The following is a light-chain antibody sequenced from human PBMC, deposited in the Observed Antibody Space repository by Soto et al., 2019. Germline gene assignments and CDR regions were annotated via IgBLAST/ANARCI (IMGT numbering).Light chain of an antibody. CDR2: ENN. CDR1: SSNIGNNY. V-gene: IGLV1-51*02. Sequence: QSVLTQPPSVSAAPGQTVTISCSGSSSNIGNNYVSWYQQLPGTAPKLLIYENNKRPSGIPDRFSGSKSGTSATLGITGLQTGDEADYYCGTWDSSLSDVVFGGGTQLTVL. J-gene: IGLJ2*01. CDR3: GTWDSSLSDVV.